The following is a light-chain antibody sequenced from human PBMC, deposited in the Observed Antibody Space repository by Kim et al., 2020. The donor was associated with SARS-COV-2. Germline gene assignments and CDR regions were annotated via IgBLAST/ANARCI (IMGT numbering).Light chain of an antibody. CDR3: QVWDSSTGV. Sequence: YELTQPLSVSVALGQTARITCGGNNIGRKNVHWYQQKPGQAPVLVIYRDSNRPSGIPERFSGSKSGNTATLTSSRAQAGDEADYYCQVWDSSTGVFGGG. J-gene: IGLJ2*01. V-gene: IGLV3-9*01. CDR2: RDS. CDR1: NIGRKN.